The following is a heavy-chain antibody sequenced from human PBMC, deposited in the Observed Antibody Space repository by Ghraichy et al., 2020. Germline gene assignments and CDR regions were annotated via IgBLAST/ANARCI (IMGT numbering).Heavy chain of an antibody. CDR3: ASPMEKVVPAAIDY. V-gene: IGHV4-39*01. J-gene: IGHJ4*02. CDR1: GGSISSSSYY. Sequence: SQTLSLTCTVSGGSISSSSYYWGWIRQPPGKGLEWIGSIYYSGSTYYNPSLKSRVTISVDTSKNQFSLKLSSVTAADTAVYYCASPMEKVVPAAIDYWGQGTLVTVSS. CDR2: IYYSGST. D-gene: IGHD2-2*01.